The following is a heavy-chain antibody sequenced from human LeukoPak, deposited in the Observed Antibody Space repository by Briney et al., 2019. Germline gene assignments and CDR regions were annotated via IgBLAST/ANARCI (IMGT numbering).Heavy chain of an antibody. J-gene: IGHJ4*02. CDR3: ARAYCGGDCYLGYFDY. Sequence: GGSLRLSCAASGFTLSSYAMHWVRQAPGKGLEWVAVISYDGSNKYYADSVKGRFTISRDNSKNTLYLQMNSLRAEDTAVYYCARAYCGGDCYLGYFDYWGQGTLVTVSS. D-gene: IGHD2-21*02. CDR1: GFTLSSYA. CDR2: ISYDGSNK. V-gene: IGHV3-30-3*01.